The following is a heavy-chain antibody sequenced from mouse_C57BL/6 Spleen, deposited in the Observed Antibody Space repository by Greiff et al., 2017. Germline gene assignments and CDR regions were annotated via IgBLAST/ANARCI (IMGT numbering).Heavy chain of an antibody. Sequence: QVQLQQPGAELVRPGSSVKLSCKASGYTFTSSWMHWVKQRPGQGLEWIGNIYPSDSETHYNQKFKDKATLAVDKSSSTAYMQLSSLTSEDSAVYYWAREGGAWFAYWGQGTLVTVSA. CDR3: AREGGAWFAY. J-gene: IGHJ3*01. CDR1: GYTFTSSW. V-gene: IGHV1-61*01. CDR2: IYPSDSET.